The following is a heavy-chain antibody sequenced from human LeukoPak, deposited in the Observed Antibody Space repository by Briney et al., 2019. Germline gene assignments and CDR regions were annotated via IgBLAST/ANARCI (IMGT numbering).Heavy chain of an antibody. CDR1: GGSTSNYF. CDR2: IFFVGST. Sequence: SETLSLTCTVSGGSTSNYFCTWLRQSAGKGLEWIGYIFFVGSTNYNPSLKSRVTISLDTSKTHFSLRLSSVTAADTAVYYCARGGTYFDDWGQGTLVTVSS. J-gene: IGHJ4*02. D-gene: IGHD1-26*01. CDR3: ARGGTYFDD. V-gene: IGHV4-59*01.